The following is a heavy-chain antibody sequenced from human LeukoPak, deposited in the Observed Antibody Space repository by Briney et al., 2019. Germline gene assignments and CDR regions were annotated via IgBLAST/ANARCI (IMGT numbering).Heavy chain of an antibody. CDR1: GGSISSYY. J-gene: IGHJ4*02. Sequence: LSLTCTVSGGSISSYYWSWIRQPPGKGLEWVAVVSFDGDNKYYADSVKDRFTISRDNSQNTLYLQLNSLRAEDTAVYYCARDWTLNYWGQGTLVTVSS. V-gene: IGHV3-30-3*01. D-gene: IGHD3/OR15-3a*01. CDR2: VSFDGDNK. CDR3: ARDWTLNY.